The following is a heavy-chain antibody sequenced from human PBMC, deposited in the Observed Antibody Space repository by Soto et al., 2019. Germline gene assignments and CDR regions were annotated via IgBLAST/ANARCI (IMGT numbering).Heavy chain of an antibody. CDR1: GGSIISYY. V-gene: IGHV4-59*08. D-gene: IGHD5-18*01. J-gene: IGHJ4*02. Sequence: PSETLSLTCTVSGGSIISYYWSWIRQPPVKGLELIGYIYYSLSTDXXPSLKSRXXISVYTSKNQXSLKLXSLTAADTAVYYCARRYGSWFDYWGQGTLVTVSS. CDR3: ARRYGSWFDY. CDR2: IYYSLST.